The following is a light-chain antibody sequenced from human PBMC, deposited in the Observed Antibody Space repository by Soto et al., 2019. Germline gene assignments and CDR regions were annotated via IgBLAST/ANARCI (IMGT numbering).Light chain of an antibody. Sequence: QSVLTQPASVSGSPGQSITISCTGTSSDFGGYNYVSWYQQHPGKAPKLMIYDVSNRPSGVSNRFPGSKSGNTASLTISGLQAEDEADYYCSSYTSSSTLHVFGTGTKVTVL. J-gene: IGLJ1*01. CDR2: DVS. CDR3: SSYTSSSTLHV. CDR1: SSDFGGYNY. V-gene: IGLV2-14*01.